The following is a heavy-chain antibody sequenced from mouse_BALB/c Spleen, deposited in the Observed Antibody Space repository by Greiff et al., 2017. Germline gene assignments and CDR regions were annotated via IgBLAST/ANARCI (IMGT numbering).Heavy chain of an antibody. J-gene: IGHJ4*01. CDR1: GFAFSSYD. Sequence: EVNVVESGGGLVKPGGSLKLSCAASGFAFSSYDMSWVRQTPEKRLEWVAYISSGGGSTYYPDTVKGRFTISRDNAKNTLYLQMSSLKSEDTAMYYCARRDGTTYAMDYWGQGTSVTVSS. D-gene: IGHD2-1*01. CDR3: ARRDGTTYAMDY. CDR2: ISSGGGST. V-gene: IGHV5-12-1*01.